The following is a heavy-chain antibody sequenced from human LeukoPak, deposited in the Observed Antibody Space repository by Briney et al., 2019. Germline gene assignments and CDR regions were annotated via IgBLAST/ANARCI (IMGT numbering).Heavy chain of an antibody. CDR3: ARSGVYYYYYGMDV. CDR1: GGSFSGYY. J-gene: IGHJ6*04. D-gene: IGHD2-8*01. Sequence: PSETLSLTCAVYGGSFSGYYWSWIRQPPGKGLEWIGEINHSGSTNYNPSLKSRVTISVDTSKNQFSLKLSYVTAADTAWFYCARSGVYYYYYGMDVWGKGPRVTVSS. V-gene: IGHV4-34*01. CDR2: INHSGST.